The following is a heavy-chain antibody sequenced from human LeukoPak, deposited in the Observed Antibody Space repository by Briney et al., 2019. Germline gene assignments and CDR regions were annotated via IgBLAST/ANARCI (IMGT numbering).Heavy chain of an antibody. Sequence: GASVKVSCKACGYTFTSYYMHWVRQAPGQGLEWMGIINPSGGSTSYAQKFQGRVTMTRDMSTSTVYMELSGLRSDDTAVYYCACVVGATSEKSNWGQGTLVTVSS. CDR1: GYTFTSYY. J-gene: IGHJ4*02. V-gene: IGHV1-46*01. CDR2: INPSGGST. CDR3: ACVVGATSEKSN. D-gene: IGHD1-26*01.